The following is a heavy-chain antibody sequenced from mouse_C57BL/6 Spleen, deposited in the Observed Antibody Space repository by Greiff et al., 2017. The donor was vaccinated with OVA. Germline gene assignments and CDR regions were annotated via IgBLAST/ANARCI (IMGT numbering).Heavy chain of an antibody. CDR3: ACNWDY. CDR2: INPNNGGT. CDR1: GYTFTDYY. D-gene: IGHD4-1*02. V-gene: IGHV1-26*01. J-gene: IGHJ2*01. Sequence: EVKLMESGPELVKPGASVKISCKASGYTFTDYYMNWVKQSHGKSLEWIGDINPNNGGTSYNQKFKGKATLTVDKSSSTAYMELRSLTSEDSAVYYCACNWDYWGQGTTLTVSS.